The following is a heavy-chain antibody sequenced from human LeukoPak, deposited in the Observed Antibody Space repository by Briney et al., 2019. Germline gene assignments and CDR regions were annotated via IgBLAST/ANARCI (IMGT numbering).Heavy chain of an antibody. D-gene: IGHD3-3*01. CDR3: ARGGDYYDSSDYTNWLDP. CDR1: GFTFSGYA. J-gene: IGHJ5*02. Sequence: GGSLRLSCAASGFTFSGYAMKWVRQRPGKELEWVSAISGSGFRRYCADSVKGRFTVSRDNVNNTLFLKINDLRVEDTAVYYCARGGDYYDSSDYTNWLDPWGQGTLVTVSS. V-gene: IGHV3-23*01. CDR2: ISGSGFRR.